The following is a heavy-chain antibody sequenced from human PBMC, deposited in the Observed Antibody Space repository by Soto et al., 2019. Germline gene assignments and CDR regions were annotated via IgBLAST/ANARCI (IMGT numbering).Heavy chain of an antibody. D-gene: IGHD5-12*01. CDR2: ISSSSSTI. Sequence: DVQLVESGGGLVQPGGSLRLSCAASGFTFRSYNMNWVRLAPGKGLDWVSYISSSSSTIYYADSVKGRFTISRDNAKNSLYLQMNSLRDDDTAMYYCARGGTIAVTTIGDYWGQGPLVTVSS. CDR3: ARGGTIAVTTIGDY. CDR1: GFTFRSYN. J-gene: IGHJ4*01. V-gene: IGHV3-48*02.